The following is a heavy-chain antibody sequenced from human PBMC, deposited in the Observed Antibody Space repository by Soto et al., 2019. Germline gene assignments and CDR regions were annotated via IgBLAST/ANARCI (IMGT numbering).Heavy chain of an antibody. Sequence: QVQLQESGPGLVKPSGTLSLTCAVSGGSISSSNWWSWVRQPPGKGLEWIGEIHHTGSTNYNPSLKSRVTLSVDKSKNEFSLKLRSVTAADTAVYYCARCVLGTSCYNPWGQGTLVTVSS. V-gene: IGHV4-4*02. J-gene: IGHJ5*02. D-gene: IGHD2-2*02. CDR2: IHHTGST. CDR1: GGSISSSNW. CDR3: ARCVLGTSCYNP.